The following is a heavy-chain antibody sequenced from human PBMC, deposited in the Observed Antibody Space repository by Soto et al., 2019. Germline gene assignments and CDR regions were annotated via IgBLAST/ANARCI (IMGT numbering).Heavy chain of an antibody. D-gene: IGHD3-22*01. CDR1: GGTFGSYA. J-gene: IGHJ6*02. CDR2: IIPIFGTA. V-gene: IGHV1-69*13. CDR3: AEGYYDSSGYYYVWPNYYYYGMDV. Sequence: GASVKVSCKASGGTFGSYAISWVRQAPGQGLEWMGGIIPIFGTANYAQKFQGRVTITADESTSTAYMELSSLRSEDTAVYYCAEGYYDSSGYYYVWPNYYYYGMDVWGQGTTVTVSS.